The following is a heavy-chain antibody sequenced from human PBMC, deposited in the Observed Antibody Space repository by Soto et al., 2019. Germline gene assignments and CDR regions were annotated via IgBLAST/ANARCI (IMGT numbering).Heavy chain of an antibody. Sequence: ASVKVSCKASGYTFTSYGISWVRQAPGQGLEWMGWINVYNGHTNYAQKLQGRVTMTTDTSTSTAYMDLRSLISDDTAVYYCARVYSSSGRYNSFEPWGQGTLLTVTS. V-gene: IGHV1-18*01. J-gene: IGHJ5*02. CDR2: INVYNGHT. CDR1: GYTFTSYG. CDR3: ARVYSSSGRYNSFEP. D-gene: IGHD6-13*01.